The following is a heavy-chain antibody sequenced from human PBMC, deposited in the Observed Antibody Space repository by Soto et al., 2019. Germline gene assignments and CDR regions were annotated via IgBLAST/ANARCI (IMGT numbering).Heavy chain of an antibody. CDR3: ARGNLFQKWAGGFGMVV. J-gene: IGHJ6*02. CDR1: GGYLSGYY. CDR2: LNHSGST. Sequence: SATLSLTCAAYGGYLSGYYWSWIRQPPGKGLEWIGELNHSGSTNYKPSLKSRVTISVDTSKNQFSLKQSSVTAAETDLDDCARGNLFQKWAGGFGMVVWVQGTRVTV. V-gene: IGHV4-34*01. D-gene: IGHD1-26*01.